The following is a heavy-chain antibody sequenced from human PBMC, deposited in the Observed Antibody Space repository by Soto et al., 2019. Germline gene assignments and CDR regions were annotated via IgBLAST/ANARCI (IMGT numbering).Heavy chain of an antibody. V-gene: IGHV1-18*01. CDR3: ALPVYDDKSKLLDP. Sequence: QVQLVQSDGELKKPGASVKVSCKASGYMFDEYGVTWVRQAPGQGLEWMGWISADNSNTNYAQAFRGRFTMTTDSSTSTAYMELRSLRSDDTAIYYFALPVYDDKSKLLDPWGQGTLVTVSS. D-gene: IGHD3-3*01. J-gene: IGHJ5*02. CDR2: ISADNSNT. CDR1: GYMFDEYG.